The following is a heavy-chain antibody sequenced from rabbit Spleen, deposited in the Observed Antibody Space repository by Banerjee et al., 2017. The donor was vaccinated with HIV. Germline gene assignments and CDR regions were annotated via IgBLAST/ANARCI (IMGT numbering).Heavy chain of an antibody. Sequence: QLKESGGGLVQPGGSLKLSCKASEFDFNNYYVNWVRQAPGKGLEWIGYIDPVFGTTYYASWVNGRFTISSHNAQNTLYLQLSSLTAADTATYFCAILVPGGEFNLWGPGTLVTVS. CDR3: AILVPGGEFNL. CDR1: EFDFNNYY. J-gene: IGHJ4*01. D-gene: IGHD4-1*01. V-gene: IGHV1S7*01. CDR2: IDPVFGTT.